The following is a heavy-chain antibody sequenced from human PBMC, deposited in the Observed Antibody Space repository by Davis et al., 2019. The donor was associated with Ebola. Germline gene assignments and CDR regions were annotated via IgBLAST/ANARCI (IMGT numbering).Heavy chain of an antibody. D-gene: IGHD3-3*01. V-gene: IGHV3-74*01. J-gene: IGHJ4*02. CDR2: INSDGSMR. CDR1: GLTFSGHW. Sequence: GESLKISCAASGLTFSGHWMHWVRQAPGEGLAWVSRINSDGSMRGYADSVRGRFTISRDNAKNTLYLQMNSLRAEDTAVYYCAREGKIFGCDYWGQGALVTVSS. CDR3: AREGKIFGCDY.